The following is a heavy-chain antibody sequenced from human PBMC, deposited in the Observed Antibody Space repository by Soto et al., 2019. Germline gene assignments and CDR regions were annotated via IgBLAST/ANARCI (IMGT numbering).Heavy chain of an antibody. D-gene: IGHD2-21*01. CDR3: AREDSSMWSWGWFDP. CDR2: IIPIFGKA. CDR1: RGTFSRYA. V-gene: IGHV1-69*13. J-gene: IGHJ5*02. Sequence: VASVKVSCKASRGTFSRYAISWVRQAPGQGLEWMGGIIPIFGKATYAQKFKYRLTITADESTSTAYMELSSLRSEDTAVYFCAREDSSMWSWGWFDPWGQGTLVTVSS.